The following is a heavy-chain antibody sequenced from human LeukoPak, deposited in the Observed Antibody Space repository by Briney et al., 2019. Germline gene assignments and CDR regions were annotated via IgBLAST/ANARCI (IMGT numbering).Heavy chain of an antibody. D-gene: IGHD1-1*01. V-gene: IGHV3-21*01. CDR3: ARPVPRDY. CDR2: ISSSSSYI. Sequence: AGSLRLSCAASGFTFSSYGMHWVRQAPGKGLEWVSSISSSSSYIYYADSVKGRFTISRDNAKNSLYLQMNSLRAEDTAVYYCARPVPRDYWGQGTLVTVSS. CDR1: GFTFSSYG. J-gene: IGHJ4*02.